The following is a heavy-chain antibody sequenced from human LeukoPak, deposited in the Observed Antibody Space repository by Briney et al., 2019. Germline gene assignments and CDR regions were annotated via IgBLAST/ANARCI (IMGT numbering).Heavy chain of an antibody. Sequence: SETLSLTCAVSGGSLSGHFWSWLRQAPGMGLEWIGEISQGGITNYNPSLKSRVTMSADTSKNQFSLNLNSVTAADSAVYYCTRNNWFDPWGQGTLVTVS. CDR3: TRNNWFDP. CDR1: GGSLSGHF. J-gene: IGHJ5*02. V-gene: IGHV4-34*01. CDR2: ISQGGIT.